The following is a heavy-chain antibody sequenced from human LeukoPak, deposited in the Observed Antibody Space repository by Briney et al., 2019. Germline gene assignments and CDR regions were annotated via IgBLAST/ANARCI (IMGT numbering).Heavy chain of an antibody. CDR3: AREYSGFDFFDY. Sequence: GGSLRLSCAASGFTFSNYEMNWVRQAPGKGLEWVSYISSGGSTIYYADSVKGRFTISRDNAKNSLYLQMNSLRAEDTAVYYCAREYSGFDFFDYWGQGILVTVSS. V-gene: IGHV3-48*03. J-gene: IGHJ4*02. D-gene: IGHD5-12*01. CDR2: ISSGGSTI. CDR1: GFTFSNYE.